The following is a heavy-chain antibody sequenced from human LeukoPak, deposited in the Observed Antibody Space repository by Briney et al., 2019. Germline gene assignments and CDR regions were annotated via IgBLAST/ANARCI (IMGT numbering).Heavy chain of an antibody. Sequence: NTSETLSLTCTVPGGSISSSSYYWGWITQPPGKGLEWIGSIYYSGSTYYNPSLKSRVTISVDTSKNQFSLKLSSVTAADTAVYYCARGWSDYDPRFDPWGQGTLVTVSS. CDR1: GGSISSSSYY. CDR2: IYYSGST. V-gene: IGHV4-39*01. D-gene: IGHD3-3*01. CDR3: ARGWSDYDPRFDP. J-gene: IGHJ5*02.